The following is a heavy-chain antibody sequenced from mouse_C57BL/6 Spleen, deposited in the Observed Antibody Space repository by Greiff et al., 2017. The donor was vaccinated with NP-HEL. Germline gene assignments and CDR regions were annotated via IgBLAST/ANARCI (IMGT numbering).Heavy chain of an antibody. CDR1: GYTFTSYW. CDR2: IYPGSGST. D-gene: IGHD2-4*01. J-gene: IGHJ4*01. V-gene: IGHV1-55*01. Sequence: QVQLQQPGAELVKPGASVKMSCKASGYTFTSYWITWVKQRPGQGLEWIGDIYPGSGSTNYNEKFKSKATLTVDTSSSTADMQLSSLTSEDSAVYYCARFGDDDEEDYAMDYWGQGTSVTVSS. CDR3: ARFGDDDEEDYAMDY.